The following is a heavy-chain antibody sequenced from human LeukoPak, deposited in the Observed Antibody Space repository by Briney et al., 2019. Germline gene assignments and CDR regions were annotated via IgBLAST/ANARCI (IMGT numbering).Heavy chain of an antibody. CDR2: IKSKTDGGTT. V-gene: IGHV3-15*01. J-gene: IGHJ4*02. Sequence: PGGSLRLSCAASGFTFSNAWMTWVRQAPGKGLEWVGHIKSKTDGGTTDYAAPVKDRFTISRGDSENTLYLQMDSLKTEDTAVYHRATSPGYYHTSPFDYWGQGTLVTVSS. CDR3: ATSPGYYHTSPFDY. D-gene: IGHD2-15*01. CDR1: GFTFSNAW.